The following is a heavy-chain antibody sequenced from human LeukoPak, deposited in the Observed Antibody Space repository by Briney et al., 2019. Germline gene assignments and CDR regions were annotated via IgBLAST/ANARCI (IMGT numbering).Heavy chain of an antibody. D-gene: IGHD1-1*01. CDR1: GYTFTSYA. CDR2: INAGNGNT. Sequence: ASVKVSCKASGYTFTSYAMHWVRQAPGQRLEWMGWINAGNGNTKYSQKFQGRVTITRDTSASTAYMELSSLRSEDTAVYYCARGNDPEFYIRHYYYNGMEDWGQGTTVIVSS. V-gene: IGHV1-3*01. J-gene: IGHJ6*02. CDR3: ARGNDPEFYIRHYYYNGMED.